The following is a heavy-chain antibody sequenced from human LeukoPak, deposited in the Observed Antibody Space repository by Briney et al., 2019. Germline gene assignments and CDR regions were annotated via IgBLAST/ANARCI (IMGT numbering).Heavy chain of an antibody. CDR3: ARGGINWYGFDY. CDR1: GFTFSSYA. D-gene: IGHD6-13*01. CDR2: VSDSGGPT. Sequence: GGSLRLSCAASGFTFSSYAMSWVRQAPGKGVEGVSAVSDSGGPTYYADSVKGRFTISRDNSKNTLHLQMNSLRAEDTAVFYCARGGINWYGFDYWGQGALVTVSS. J-gene: IGHJ4*02. V-gene: IGHV3-23*01.